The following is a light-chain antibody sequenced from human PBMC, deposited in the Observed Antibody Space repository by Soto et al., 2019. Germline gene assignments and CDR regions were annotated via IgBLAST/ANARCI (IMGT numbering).Light chain of an antibody. Sequence: ENVLTQSPGTLSLSPGQRATLSCMASQSFSSTSLARYQQKPGQAPTLLIYGASSRATGVPDRFSGSGSGTDFTLTISRLESEDLAVYYCQQYDSSPRTCGGGTKVDIK. CDR3: QQYDSSPRT. CDR2: GAS. CDR1: QSFSSTS. V-gene: IGKV3-20*01. J-gene: IGKJ4*01.